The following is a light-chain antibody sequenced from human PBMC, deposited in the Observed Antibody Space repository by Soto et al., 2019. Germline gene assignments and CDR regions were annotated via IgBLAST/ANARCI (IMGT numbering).Light chain of an antibody. CDR1: QSVSSNS. CDR2: GAS. Sequence: EIVLTQSPGTLPLSPGERATLSCRASQSVSSNSLAWYEQKPGQAPRLIIYGASRRAAGIPDSISGSGSGTDFTLTITRLEPEDFAVYYCQQYGSTPWTFGQGTKVDIK. V-gene: IGKV3-20*01. J-gene: IGKJ1*01. CDR3: QQYGSTPWT.